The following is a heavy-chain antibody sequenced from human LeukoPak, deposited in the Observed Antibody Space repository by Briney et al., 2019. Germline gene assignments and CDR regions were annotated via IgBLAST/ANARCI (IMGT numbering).Heavy chain of an antibody. D-gene: IGHD1-26*01. CDR1: GFTFSSNG. V-gene: IGHV3-30*18. CDR2: ISYDGNTK. CDR3: AKDLATKYSCDY. J-gene: IGHJ4*02. Sequence: GGSLRLSCAVSGFTFSSNGMHWVRQAPGKGLQWVAFISYDGNTKYYADSVKGRFTISRDNSKNTLYLQMNSLRAEDTAVFYCAKDLATKYSCDYWGQGILVIVSS.